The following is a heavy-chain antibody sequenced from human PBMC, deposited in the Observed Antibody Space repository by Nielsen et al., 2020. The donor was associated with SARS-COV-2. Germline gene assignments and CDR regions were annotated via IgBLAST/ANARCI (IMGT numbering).Heavy chain of an antibody. CDR1: GFTGTTTY. CDR3: AKGNAMIVVGMTFDY. Sequence: GESLKISCAASGFTGTTTYMAWVRQAPGKGLEWVSVIYSVGTTFYADSVKGRFTISRDNSKNTLSLQMNSLSAEDTAVYYCAKGNAMIVVGMTFDYWGQGTLVTVSS. CDR2: IYSVGTT. J-gene: IGHJ4*02. D-gene: IGHD3-22*01. V-gene: IGHV3-53*01.